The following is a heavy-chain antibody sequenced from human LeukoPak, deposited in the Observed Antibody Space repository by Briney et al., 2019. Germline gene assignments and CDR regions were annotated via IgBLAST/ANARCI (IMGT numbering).Heavy chain of an antibody. D-gene: IGHD5-24*01. Sequence: SESLSLTCTVSGGSISSYYWSWIRQPPGKGLEWIGYIYYSGSTNYNPSLKSRVTLSVDTSKNQFSLKLSSVTAADTAVYYCARGAMTTTSTFDYWGQGTLVTVSS. CDR3: ARGAMTTTSTFDY. J-gene: IGHJ4*02. V-gene: IGHV4-59*13. CDR2: IYYSGST. CDR1: GGSISSYY.